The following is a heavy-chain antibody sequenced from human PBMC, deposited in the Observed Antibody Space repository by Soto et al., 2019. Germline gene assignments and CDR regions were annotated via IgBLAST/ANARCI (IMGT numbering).Heavy chain of an antibody. CDR3: GSEDLIYFYDIGGFFGGPNSQYSFDK. CDR2: IYHSGST. V-gene: IGHV4-30-2*01. CDR1: SGSISSGGYS. Sequence: SSETLSLTCAVSSGSISSGGYSWSWIRQPPGKGLEWIGYIYHSGSTYYNPSLKSRVTISVDRSKNQFSLKLSSVTAADTAVYQCGSEDLIYFYDIGGFFGGPNSQYSFDKWGKETLFTFP. D-gene: IGHD3-16*01. J-gene: IGHJ4*02.